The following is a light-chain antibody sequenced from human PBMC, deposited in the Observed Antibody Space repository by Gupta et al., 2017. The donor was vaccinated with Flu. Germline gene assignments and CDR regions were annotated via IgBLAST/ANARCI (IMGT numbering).Light chain of an antibody. V-gene: IGKV3-11*01. Sequence: DIVLTQSPATLALSPGDSATLTCMASQSVSSYLAWYQQRPGQAPRLLIYDASNRDAGIPARFSGSGSGTDFTLTISSLEPEDVAVYYCQQCYNWPLTFGGGTKVEIK. CDR1: QSVSSY. CDR2: DAS. J-gene: IGKJ4*01. CDR3: QQCYNWPLT.